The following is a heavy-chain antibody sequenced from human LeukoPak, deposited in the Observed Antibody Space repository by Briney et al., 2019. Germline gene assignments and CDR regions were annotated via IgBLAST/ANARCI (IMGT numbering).Heavy chain of an antibody. CDR3: ASKGAVNGGNWFDP. J-gene: IGHJ5*02. CDR2: ISSSSSYI. CDR1: GFTFSSYS. D-gene: IGHD4-23*01. V-gene: IGHV3-21*01. Sequence: GGSLRLSCAASGFTFSSYSMNWVRQAPGKGLEWVSSISSSSSYIYYADSVKGRFTISRDNAKNSLYLQMNSLRAEDTAVYCCASKGAVNGGNWFDPWGQGTLVTVSS.